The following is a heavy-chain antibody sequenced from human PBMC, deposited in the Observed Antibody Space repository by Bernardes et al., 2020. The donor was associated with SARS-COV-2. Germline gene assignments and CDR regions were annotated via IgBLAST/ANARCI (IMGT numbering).Heavy chain of an antibody. J-gene: IGHJ3*02. CDR3: ARSGTYPDAFDI. CDR1: GNTFTSYA. V-gene: IGHV1-69*13. Sequence: SVKVSCKTSGNTFTSYAGIWVRQAPGQGLECMGGIILLFGTTNYAQNFQGRVTIAADESTSTVYMELSSLRSEDTAMYYCARSGTYPDAFDIWGQGTMVTVSS. D-gene: IGHD1-26*01. CDR2: IILLFGTT.